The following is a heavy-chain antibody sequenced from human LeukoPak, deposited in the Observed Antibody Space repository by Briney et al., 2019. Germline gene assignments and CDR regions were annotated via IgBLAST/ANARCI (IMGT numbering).Heavy chain of an antibody. Sequence: PGGSLRLSCAASGFTFRSYGMNWVRQAPGKGLEWVSYITSSGSTIYYADSVKGRFTISRDNAKTSLYLQMNSLRAEDTAVYYCASEFIVGATFDYWGQRTLVTVSS. CDR2: ITSSGSTI. CDR1: GFTFRSYG. J-gene: IGHJ4*02. V-gene: IGHV3-48*03. D-gene: IGHD1-26*01. CDR3: ASEFIVGATFDY.